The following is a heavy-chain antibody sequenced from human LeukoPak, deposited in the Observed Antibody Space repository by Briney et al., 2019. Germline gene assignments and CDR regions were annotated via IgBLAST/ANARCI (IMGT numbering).Heavy chain of an antibody. V-gene: IGHV4-59*12. CDR3: ARREDGYYDSSGYYKD. D-gene: IGHD3-22*01. Sequence: SETLSLTCTVSGGSISSYYWSWIRQPPGKGLEWIGEIYHSGSTNYNPSLKSRVTISVDKSKNQFSLKLSSVTAADTAVYYCARREDGYYDSSGYYKDWGQGTLVTVSS. CDR2: IYHSGST. J-gene: IGHJ4*02. CDR1: GGSISSYY.